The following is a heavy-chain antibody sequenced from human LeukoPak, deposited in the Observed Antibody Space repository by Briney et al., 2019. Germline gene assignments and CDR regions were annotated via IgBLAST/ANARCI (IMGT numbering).Heavy chain of an antibody. CDR3: ASNWRYCSGGSCYGFDY. CDR1: GGSISSYY. J-gene: IGHJ4*02. D-gene: IGHD2-15*01. V-gene: IGHV4-39*01. Sequence: SETLSLTCTVSGGSISSYYWVWIRQPPGKGLEWIGSVYHTGSSYYNPSLKSRVTISVDTSKNQFSLKLSSVTAADTAVYFCASNWRYCSGGSCYGFDYWGQGTLVSVSS. CDR2: VYHTGSS.